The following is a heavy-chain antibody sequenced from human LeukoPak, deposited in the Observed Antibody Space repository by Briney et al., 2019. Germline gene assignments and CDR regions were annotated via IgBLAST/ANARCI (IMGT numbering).Heavy chain of an antibody. CDR3: ARDEFQLRFLEWLPYYYYYMDV. CDR2: IKQDGSEK. J-gene: IGHJ6*03. CDR1: GFTFSSYW. V-gene: IGHV3-7*01. D-gene: IGHD3-3*01. Sequence: PGGSLRLSCAASGFTFSSYWMSWVRQAPGKGLEWVANIKQDGSEKYYVDSVKGRFTISRDNAKDSLYLQMNSLRAEDTAVYYCARDEFQLRFLEWLPYYYYYMDVWGKGTTVTVSS.